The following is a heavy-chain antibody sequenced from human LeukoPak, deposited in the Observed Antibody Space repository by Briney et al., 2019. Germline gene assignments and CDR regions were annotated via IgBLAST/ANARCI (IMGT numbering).Heavy chain of an antibody. Sequence: ASVKVSCKVSGYTFTDYYMHWVRQAPGQGLEWMGWINPNSGDTNYAQKFQGRVTMTRDTSISTAYMELSRLRSDDTAVYYCARGLLGLTNWFDPWGQGTLVTAFS. CDR3: ARGLLGLTNWFDP. CDR2: INPNSGDT. CDR1: GYTFTDYY. V-gene: IGHV1-2*02. J-gene: IGHJ5*02.